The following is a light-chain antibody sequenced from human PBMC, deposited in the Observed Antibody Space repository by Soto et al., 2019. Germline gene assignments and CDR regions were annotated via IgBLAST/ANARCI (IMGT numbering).Light chain of an antibody. CDR2: GAS. CDR1: PSVSSN. V-gene: IGKV3-15*01. CDR3: QQYNNWPPSIT. Sequence: DIVLTQSPATLSVSPGERETLSCRASPSVSSNLAWYQQKPGQAPRLLIYGASTRATGIPARFSGSGSGTEFTLTISSLQSEDFAVYYCQQYNNWPPSITFGQGTRLEIK. J-gene: IGKJ5*01.